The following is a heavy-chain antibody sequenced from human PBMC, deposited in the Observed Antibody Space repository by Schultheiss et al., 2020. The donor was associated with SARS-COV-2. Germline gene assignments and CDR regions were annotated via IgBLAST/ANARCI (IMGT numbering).Heavy chain of an antibody. V-gene: IGHV4-38-2*02. CDR2: IYHSGST. Sequence: SETLSLTCVVSGYSISSGYYWGWIRQPPGKGLEWIGTIYHSGSTYYNPSLKSRVSISVGSSKEQFSLKLASVTAADTAVYYCAREGDFWSGYYDNYYYYGMDVWGQGTTVTVSS. J-gene: IGHJ6*02. CDR1: GYSISSGYY. D-gene: IGHD3-3*01. CDR3: AREGDFWSGYYDNYYYYGMDV.